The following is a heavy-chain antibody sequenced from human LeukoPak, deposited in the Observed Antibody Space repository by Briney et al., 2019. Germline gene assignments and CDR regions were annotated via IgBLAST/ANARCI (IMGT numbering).Heavy chain of an antibody. V-gene: IGHV1-69*04. CDR2: IIPILGIA. J-gene: IGHJ4*02. D-gene: IGHD3-10*01. CDR1: GGTFSSYA. Sequence: ASVKVSCKASGGTFSSYAISWVRQAPGQGLEWMGRIIPILGIANYAQKFQGRVTITRDTSASTAYMELSSLRSEDTAVYYCARYYYGSGSYPFDYWGQGTLVTVSS. CDR3: ARYYYGSGSYPFDY.